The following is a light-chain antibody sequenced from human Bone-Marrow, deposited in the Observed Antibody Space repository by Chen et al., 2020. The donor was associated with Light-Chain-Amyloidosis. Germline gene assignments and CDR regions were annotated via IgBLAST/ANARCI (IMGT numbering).Light chain of an antibody. Sequence: QSALTYPASVSGSPGQSITISCTGTSSDVGGDNHVSWYQQHPDKAPELMNYEVTNRPSWVPDRFSGSKSDNTASLTISGLQTRDEADYFCSSYTITNTLVFGSGTRVTVL. CDR3: SSYTITNTLV. CDR2: EVT. V-gene: IGLV2-14*01. CDR1: SSDVGGDNH. J-gene: IGLJ1*01.